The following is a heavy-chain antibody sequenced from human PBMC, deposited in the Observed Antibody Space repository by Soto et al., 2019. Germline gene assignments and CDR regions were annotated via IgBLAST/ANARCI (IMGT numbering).Heavy chain of an antibody. Sequence: GASVKVSCKASGGTFSSYAISWVRQAPGQGLEWMGGIIPIFGTANYAQKFQGRVAITADKSTSTAYMELSSLRSEDTAVYYCARELVGATFFFDYWGRGTLVTVSS. D-gene: IGHD1-26*01. V-gene: IGHV1-69*06. CDR3: ARELVGATFFFDY. J-gene: IGHJ4*02. CDR2: IIPIFGTA. CDR1: GGTFSSYA.